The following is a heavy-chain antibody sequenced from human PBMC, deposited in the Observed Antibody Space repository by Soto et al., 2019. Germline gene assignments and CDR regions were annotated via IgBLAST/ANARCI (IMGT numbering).Heavy chain of an antibody. CDR3: TTADCSSTSCPFSHYYYYGMDV. CDR2: IKSKTDGGTT. D-gene: IGHD2-2*01. J-gene: IGHJ6*02. CDR1: GFTFSNAW. Sequence: PGGSLRLSCPASGFTFSNAWMNWVRQAPGKGLEWVGRIKSKTDGGTTDYAAPVKGRFTISRDDSKNTLYLQMNSLKTEDTAVYYCTTADCSSTSCPFSHYYYYGMDVWGQGTTVTVSS. V-gene: IGHV3-15*07.